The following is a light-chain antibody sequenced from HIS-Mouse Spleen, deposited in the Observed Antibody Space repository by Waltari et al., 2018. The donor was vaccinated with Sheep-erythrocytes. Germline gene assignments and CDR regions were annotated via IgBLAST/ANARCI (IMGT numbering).Light chain of an antibody. CDR1: SSDVGSYNL. CDR2: EGS. J-gene: IGLJ3*02. Sequence: QSALTQPASVSGSPGQSITISCTGTSSDVGSYNLVSWYQQHPGKAPKLMIYEGSTRPSVVSKRFSGSKSGNTASLTSSGLQAEDEADYYCCSYAGSSTPWVFGGGTKLTVL. V-gene: IGLV2-23*01. CDR3: CSYAGSSTPWV.